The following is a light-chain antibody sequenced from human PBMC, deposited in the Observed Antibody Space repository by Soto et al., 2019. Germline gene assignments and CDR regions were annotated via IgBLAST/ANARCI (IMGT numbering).Light chain of an antibody. CDR1: QSVSNS. CDR3: QHRSNWPLLT. Sequence: EIVLTQSPATLSLSPGERATLSCRASQSVSNSLAGYQQKPGQAPRLLNYDASNRATGIPARFMGSGSGTAFTLTISSLEPEDFAVYYWQHRSNWPLLTVGGGTKVEIK. V-gene: IGKV3-11*01. J-gene: IGKJ4*01. CDR2: DAS.